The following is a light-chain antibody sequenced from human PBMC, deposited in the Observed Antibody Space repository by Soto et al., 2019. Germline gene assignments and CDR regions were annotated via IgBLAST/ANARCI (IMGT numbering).Light chain of an antibody. Sequence: EVVMTQSPATLSVSPGERATFSCRASQSVSSNLAWYQQKPGQAPRLLIYGASTRATGIPARFSGSGSGTEFTLTISSLQSEDFAVYYCHQYNNWPPWTFGQGTKVEIK. CDR3: HQYNNWPPWT. J-gene: IGKJ1*01. CDR2: GAS. V-gene: IGKV3-15*01. CDR1: QSVSSN.